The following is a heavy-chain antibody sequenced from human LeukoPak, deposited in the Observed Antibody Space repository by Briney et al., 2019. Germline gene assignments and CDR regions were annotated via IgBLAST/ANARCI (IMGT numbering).Heavy chain of an antibody. CDR3: ARDSGYSYALVYYYYGMDV. CDR2: IYYSGST. J-gene: IGHJ6*02. V-gene: IGHV4-59*01. D-gene: IGHD5-18*01. CDR1: GGSISSYY. Sequence: SETLSLTCTVSGGSISSYYWSWIRQPPGKGLEWIGYIYYSGSTNYNPSLKSRVTISVDTSKNQFSLKLSSVTAADTAVHYCARDSGYSYALVYYYYGMDVWGQGTTVTVSS.